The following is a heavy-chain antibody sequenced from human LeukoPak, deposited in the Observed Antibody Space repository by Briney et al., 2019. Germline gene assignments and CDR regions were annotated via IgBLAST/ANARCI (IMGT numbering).Heavy chain of an antibody. CDR1: GGSFSGYY. J-gene: IGHJ4*02. V-gene: IGHV4-34*01. CDR2: INHSGST. Sequence: SETLSLTCAVYGGSFSGYYWSWIRQPPGKGLEWIGEINHSGSTNYNPSLKSRVTISVDTSKNQFSLKLSSVTAVDTAVYYCASHGGDYVWGSYRYQDYWGQGTLVTVSS. CDR3: ASHGGDYVWGSYRYQDY. D-gene: IGHD3-16*02.